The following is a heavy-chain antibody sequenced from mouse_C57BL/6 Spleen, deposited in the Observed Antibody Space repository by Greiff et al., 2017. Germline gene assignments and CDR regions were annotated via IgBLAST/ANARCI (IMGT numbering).Heavy chain of an antibody. D-gene: IGHD2-4*01. J-gene: IGHJ3*01. CDR2: IYPRSGNT. V-gene: IGHV1-81*01. Sequence: QVQLKESGAELARPGASVKLSCKASGYTFTSYGISWVKQRTGQGLEWIGEIYPRSGNTYYNEKFKGKATLTADKSSSTAYMELRSLTSEDSAVYFCARFYYENVRGFAYWGQGTLVTVSA. CDR1: GYTFTSYG. CDR3: ARFYYENVRGFAY.